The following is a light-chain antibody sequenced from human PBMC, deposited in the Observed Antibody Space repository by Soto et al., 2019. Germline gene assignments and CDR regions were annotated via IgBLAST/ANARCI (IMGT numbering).Light chain of an antibody. CDR3: QQYASSPLT. CDR2: AAT. CDR1: QSVRSSY. V-gene: IGKV3-20*01. Sequence: IVLTQSPGTLSLSPGEGATLSCRAGQSVRSSYLAWYQLRPGQAPRLLIYAATSRATGIPDRFSGSGSGTDCTLTISRLEPEDSAVYYCQQYASSPLTFGPGTKVAIK. J-gene: IGKJ3*01.